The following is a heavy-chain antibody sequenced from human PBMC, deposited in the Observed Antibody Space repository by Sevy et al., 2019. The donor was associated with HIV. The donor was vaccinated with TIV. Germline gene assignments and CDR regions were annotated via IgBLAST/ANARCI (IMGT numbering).Heavy chain of an antibody. J-gene: IGHJ4*02. CDR3: ARVAAY. Sequence: SETLSLTCAVSGYSISSGYQSGWIRQPAGKGLGWLGTSDHSGSTYYNPSIKGRLTISVDTSKNQFSLKLNSMTAADTAGYFSARVAAYWGQGILVTVSS. CDR1: GYSISSGYQ. CDR2: SDHSGST. D-gene: IGHD6-25*01. V-gene: IGHV4-38-2*01.